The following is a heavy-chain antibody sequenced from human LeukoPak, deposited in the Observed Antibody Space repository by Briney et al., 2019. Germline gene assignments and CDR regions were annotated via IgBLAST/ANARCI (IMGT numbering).Heavy chain of an antibody. CDR1: GFTFSSYD. Sequence: PGGSLRLSCAASGFTFSSYDMNWLRQAPGKGLEWVSYISTSGSTIYYADSVKGRFTISRDNAKNSLYLQMNSLRAEDTAVYYCARDGSIPWGYYMDVWGKGTTVTISS. CDR2: ISTSGSTI. D-gene: IGHD2-2*02. J-gene: IGHJ6*03. V-gene: IGHV3-48*03. CDR3: ARDGSIPWGYYMDV.